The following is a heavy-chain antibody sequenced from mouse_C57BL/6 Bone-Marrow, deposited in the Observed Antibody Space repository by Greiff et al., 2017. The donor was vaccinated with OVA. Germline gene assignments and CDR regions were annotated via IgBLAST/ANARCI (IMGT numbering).Heavy chain of an antibody. CDR2: IDPSDSYT. CDR3: ARGPLTGTWFAY. D-gene: IGHD4-1*01. V-gene: IGHV1-50*01. Sequence: QVQLQQPGAELVKPGASVKLSCKASGYTFTSYWMQWVKQRPGQGLEWIGEIDPSDSYTNYNQKFKGKATLTVDTSSSTAYMQLSSLTSEDSAVYYCARGPLTGTWFAYGGQGTLVTVSA. J-gene: IGHJ3*01. CDR1: GYTFTSYW.